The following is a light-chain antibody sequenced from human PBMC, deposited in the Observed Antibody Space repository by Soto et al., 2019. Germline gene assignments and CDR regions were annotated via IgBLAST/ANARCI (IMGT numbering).Light chain of an antibody. Sequence: EIVLTQSPDTLSLSPGERATLSCRASQSVSSSYLAWYQQRPGQAPRLLIYGASSRATGIPDRFSGSGSGTDFTLTISSLEPEDSAVYYCQQRHMWPITFGQGTRLEIK. CDR1: QSVSSSY. J-gene: IGKJ5*01. CDR3: QQRHMWPIT. CDR2: GAS. V-gene: IGKV3D-20*02.